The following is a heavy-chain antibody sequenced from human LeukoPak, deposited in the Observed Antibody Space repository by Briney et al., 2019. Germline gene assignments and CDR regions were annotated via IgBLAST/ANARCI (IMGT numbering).Heavy chain of an antibody. J-gene: IGHJ4*02. CDR3: ARDLAWGAY. Sequence: PGGSLRLSCVASGFTFSIYTMSWVRQAPGKGLEWVSSITSSSSSIYSADSEKGRLTISRDNAKNSLYLEMNSLRDEDTAVYYCARDLAWGAYWGQGTLVTVSS. D-gene: IGHD4/OR15-4a*01. CDR1: GFTFSIYT. V-gene: IGHV3-21*01. CDR2: ITSSSSSI.